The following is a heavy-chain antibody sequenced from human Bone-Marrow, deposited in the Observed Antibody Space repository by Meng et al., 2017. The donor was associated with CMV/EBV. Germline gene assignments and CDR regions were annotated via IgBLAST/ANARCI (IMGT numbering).Heavy chain of an antibody. CDR2: INPSGGST. Sequence: ASVKVSCKASGYTFTGYYMHWVRQAPGQGLEWMGIINPSGGSTSYAQKFQGRVTMTRDTSTSTVYMELSSLRSEDTAVYYCARGGYYDSSGYYDVGYWGQGTLVTVYS. CDR3: ARGGYYDSSGYYDVGY. D-gene: IGHD3-22*01. CDR1: GYTFTGYY. V-gene: IGHV1-46*01. J-gene: IGHJ4*02.